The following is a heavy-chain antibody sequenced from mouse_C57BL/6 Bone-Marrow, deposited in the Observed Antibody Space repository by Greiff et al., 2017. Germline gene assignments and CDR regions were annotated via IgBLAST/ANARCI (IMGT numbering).Heavy chain of an antibody. J-gene: IGHJ3*01. CDR1: GFTFSSYG. CDR2: ISSGGSYT. Sequence: EVKLVESGGDLVKPGGSLKLSCAASGFTFSSYGMSWVRQTPDKRLEWVGTISSGGSYTYYPDSVKGRFTISIDKAKNTLYLQMSSLKSEDTAMYYCERHHAGFAYWGQGTLVTVSA. CDR3: ERHHAGFAY. V-gene: IGHV5-6*01.